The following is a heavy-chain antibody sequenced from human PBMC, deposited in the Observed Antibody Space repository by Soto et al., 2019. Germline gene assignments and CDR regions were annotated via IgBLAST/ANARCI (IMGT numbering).Heavy chain of an antibody. V-gene: IGHV4-59*01. CDR3: ARLDYYDSTGPIYY. J-gene: IGHJ4*02. CDR2: IYYSGST. D-gene: IGHD3-22*01. Sequence: SETLSLTCTVSGGSISSYYWSWIRQPPGKGLEWIGYIYYSGSTNYNPSLKSRVTISVDTSKNQFSLKLSSVTAADTAVYYCARLDYYDSTGPIYYWGQGTLVTVSS. CDR1: GGSISSYY.